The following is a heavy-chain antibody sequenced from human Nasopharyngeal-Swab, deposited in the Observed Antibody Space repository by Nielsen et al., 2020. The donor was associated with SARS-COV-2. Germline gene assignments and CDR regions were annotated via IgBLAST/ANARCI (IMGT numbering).Heavy chain of an antibody. Sequence: GESLKISCEASGFTVNSVWMSWVRQAPGKGLEWVGHIRSIPDGGTTDYAAPMRGRFTISRDGSKNTLYLQMNSLKAEDTAMYYCMTKRGYTYGVDYWGQGILVTVSS. D-gene: IGHD5-18*01. CDR1: GFTVNSVW. CDR3: MTKRGYTYGVDY. CDR2: IRSIPDGGTT. J-gene: IGHJ4*02. V-gene: IGHV3-15*01.